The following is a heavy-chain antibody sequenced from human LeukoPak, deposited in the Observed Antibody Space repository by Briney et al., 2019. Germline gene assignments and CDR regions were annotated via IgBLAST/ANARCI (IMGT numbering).Heavy chain of an antibody. CDR3: AKDGALRGYSPIDI. CDR2: ISWHGGST. V-gene: IGHV3-43D*04. J-gene: IGHJ3*02. CDR1: GFTFDDYA. D-gene: IGHD5-18*01. Sequence: PGGSLRLSCAASGFTFDDYAMHWVRQAPGKGLEWVSLISWHGGSTYYADSVKGRFTISRDNSKNSLYLQMNSLRAEDTALYYCAKDGALRGYSPIDIWGQGTVVTVSS.